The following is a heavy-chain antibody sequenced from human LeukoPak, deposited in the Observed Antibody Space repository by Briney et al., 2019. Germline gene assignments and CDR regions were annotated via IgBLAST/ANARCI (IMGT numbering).Heavy chain of an antibody. V-gene: IGHV3-9*01. D-gene: IGHD6-19*01. Sequence: PGGSLRLSCAASGFTFDDYAMHWVRQAPGKGLEWVSGISWNSGSIGYADSVKGRFTISRDNSKNTLYLQMNSLRAEDTAVYYCANTRHSRTEQWPAFDYWGQGTLVTVSS. CDR3: ANTRHSRTEQWPAFDY. J-gene: IGHJ4*02. CDR2: ISWNSGSI. CDR1: GFTFDDYA.